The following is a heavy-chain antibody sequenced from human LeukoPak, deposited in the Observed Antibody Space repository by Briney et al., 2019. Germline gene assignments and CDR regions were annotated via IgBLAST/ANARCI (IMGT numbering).Heavy chain of an antibody. Sequence: SETLSLTCTVSGGPISSSRYYWGWIRQPPGKGLEWIGTIYYSGSTYYNPSLKSRVTISVDTYKNQSSLKLSSVTAADTAGCYCARLSPYLRSGSSAFPDDFWGQGTLVTVSS. D-gene: IGHD3-10*01. CDR3: ARLSPYLRSGSSAFPDDF. J-gene: IGHJ4*02. CDR1: GGPISSSRYY. V-gene: IGHV4-39*01. CDR2: IYYSGST.